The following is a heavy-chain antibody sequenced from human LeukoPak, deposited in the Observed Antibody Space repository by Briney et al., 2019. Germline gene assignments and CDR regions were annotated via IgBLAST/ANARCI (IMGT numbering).Heavy chain of an antibody. CDR3: ARVMTTVVTPGYFDY. CDR2: INHSGST. D-gene: IGHD4-23*01. J-gene: IGHJ4*02. V-gene: IGHV4-34*01. CDR1: GGSFSGYY. Sequence: PSETLSLTCAVYGGSFSGYYWSWIRQPPGKGLEWIGEINHSGSTNYNPSLKSRVTISVDTSKNQFSLELSSVTAADTAVYYCARVMTTVVTPGYFDYWGQGTLVTVSS.